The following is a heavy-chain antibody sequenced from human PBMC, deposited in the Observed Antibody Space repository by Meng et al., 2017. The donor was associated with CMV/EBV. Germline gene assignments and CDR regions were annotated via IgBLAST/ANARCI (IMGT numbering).Heavy chain of an antibody. D-gene: IGHD5-18*01. J-gene: IGHJ4*02. Sequence: QGQRVQSGAGVKKPGASVKVSCKASGYTFTGYYMHWVRQAPGQGLEWMGWINPNSGGTNYAQRFQGRVTMTRDTSISTAYMELSRLRSDDTAVYYCARDLGDTAIYWGQGTLVTVSS. CDR3: ARDLGDTAIY. CDR1: GYTFTGYY. V-gene: IGHV1-2*02. CDR2: INPNSGGT.